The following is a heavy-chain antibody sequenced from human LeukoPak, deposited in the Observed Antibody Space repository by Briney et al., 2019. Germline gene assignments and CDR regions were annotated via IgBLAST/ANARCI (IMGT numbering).Heavy chain of an antibody. CDR3: AGAVTVTTGPLGY. D-gene: IGHD4-17*01. V-gene: IGHV1-69*05. J-gene: IGHJ4*02. CDR2: IIPIFGTA. CDR1: GGTFSSYA. Sequence: SVKVSCKPSGGTFSSYAISWVRQAPGHALEWTGGIIPIFGTANYAQKSQGRVTITTDESTSTAYMELRSLRSDDTAIYYCAGAVTVTTGPLGYWGQGTLVTVSS.